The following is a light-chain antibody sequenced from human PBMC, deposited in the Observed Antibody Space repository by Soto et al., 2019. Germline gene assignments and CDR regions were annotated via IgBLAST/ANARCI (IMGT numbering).Light chain of an antibody. J-gene: IGKJ1*01. CDR3: QQRSNWPWT. Sequence: EIVLTHSPATLSLSPGERATLSCRASQSVRNQLAWYQQKPGQAPRLLIYDLSTRATGIPGRFSGSGPGTDFTLTNSSLEPVAVAVYYCQQRSNWPWTFGHGTKVEIK. V-gene: IGKV3-11*01. CDR1: QSVRNQ. CDR2: DLS.